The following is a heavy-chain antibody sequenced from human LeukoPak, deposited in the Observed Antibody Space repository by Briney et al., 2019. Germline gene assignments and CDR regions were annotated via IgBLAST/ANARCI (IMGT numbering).Heavy chain of an antibody. D-gene: IGHD3-16*01. CDR3: ARSSLRLGELRQ. V-gene: IGHV1-46*01. CDR2: INPSDGDT. CDR1: GYTFTNYY. J-gene: IGHJ4*02. Sequence: GASVKVSCKASGYTFTNYYMHWVRQAPGQGLEWMGRINPSDGDTSYAQKFQGRLTMTRDTSTSTFYMELSRLRSEDTAVYYCARSSLRLGELRQWGQGTLVTVSS.